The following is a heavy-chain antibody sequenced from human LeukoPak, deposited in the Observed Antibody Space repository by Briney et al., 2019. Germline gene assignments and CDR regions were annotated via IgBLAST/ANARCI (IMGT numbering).Heavy chain of an antibody. Sequence: PGGSLRLSCAASGFTFSNYNMNWVRQTPGKGLEWVSSITRGSIYTFYADSVKGRFTISRDNAKNSLYLQMNSLRAEDTAVYYCARETIALLQLNALGYWGQGTLVTVSS. CDR3: ARETIALLQLNALGY. CDR1: GFTFSNYN. J-gene: IGHJ4*02. CDR2: ITRGSIYT. D-gene: IGHD5-24*01. V-gene: IGHV3-21*01.